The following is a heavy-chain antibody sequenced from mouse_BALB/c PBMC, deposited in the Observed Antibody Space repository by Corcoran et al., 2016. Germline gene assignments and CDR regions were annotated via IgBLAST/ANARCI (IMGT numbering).Heavy chain of an antibody. J-gene: IGHJ1*01. V-gene: IGHV1S135*01. Sequence: EIQLQQSGPELMKPGASVKISCKASGYSFTSYYMHWVKQSHGKSLEWIGYIDPFNGGTSYNQKFKGKATLTVDKSSSTAYMHLSSLTSEDSAVYYCARVVRGNWYFDGWGAGTTVTVSS. CDR1: GYSFTSYY. CDR3: ARVVRGNWYFDG. CDR2: IDPFNGGT. D-gene: IGHD2-14*01.